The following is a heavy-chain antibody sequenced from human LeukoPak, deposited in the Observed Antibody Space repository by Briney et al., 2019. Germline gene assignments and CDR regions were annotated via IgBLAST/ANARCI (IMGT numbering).Heavy chain of an antibody. Sequence: PSETLSLTCTVSGGSISSYYWSWIRQPPGKGLGWIGYIYYSGSTNYNPSLKSRVTISVDTSKNQFSLKLSSVTAADTAVYYCARHVKGYLYWGQGTLVTVSS. J-gene: IGHJ4*02. CDR3: ARHVKGYLY. V-gene: IGHV4-59*08. CDR2: IYYSGST. CDR1: GGSISSYY. D-gene: IGHD5-18*01.